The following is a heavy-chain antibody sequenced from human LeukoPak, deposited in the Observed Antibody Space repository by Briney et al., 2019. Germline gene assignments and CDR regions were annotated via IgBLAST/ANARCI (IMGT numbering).Heavy chain of an antibody. CDR3: ATPGLYCSSTSCPLDY. D-gene: IGHD2-2*01. CDR2: ISGSGGST. J-gene: IGHJ4*02. Sequence: AGGSLRLSCAASGFTFSSYAMSWVRQAPGKGLEWVSAISGSGGSTYYADSVKGRFTISRDNSKNTLYLQMNSLRAEDTAVYYCATPGLYCSSTSCPLDYWGQGTLVTVSS. CDR1: GFTFSSYA. V-gene: IGHV3-23*01.